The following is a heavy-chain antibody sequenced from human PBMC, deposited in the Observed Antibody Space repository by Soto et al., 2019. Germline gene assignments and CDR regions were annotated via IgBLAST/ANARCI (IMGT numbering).Heavy chain of an antibody. D-gene: IGHD6-19*01. CDR1: GFTFSSNS. CDR3: ARTAVAGPRGYFDY. CDR2: ISSSSGTI. J-gene: IGHJ4*02. V-gene: IGHV3-48*02. Sequence: EVQLVESGGGLVQPGGSLRLSCAASGFTFSSNSMNWVRQVPGKGLEWVSYISSSSGTIYYADSVKGRFTISRDNAKNSLYLQMNSLRDEDTAVYYCARTAVAGPRGYFDYWGQGTLVTVSS.